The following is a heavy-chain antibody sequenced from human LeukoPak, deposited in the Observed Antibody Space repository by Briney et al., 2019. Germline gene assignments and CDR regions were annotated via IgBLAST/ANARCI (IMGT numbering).Heavy chain of an antibody. Sequence: PSETLSLTCTVSGGSISSSSYYWGWIRQPPGKGLEWIGSIYYSGSTYYNPSLKSRVTISLDTSKNQFSLKVTSVTAADTAVYYCVRPYCGGECQSKNNWFDPWGQGTLVTVSS. CDR3: VRPYCGGECQSKNNWFDP. CDR1: GGSISSSSYY. D-gene: IGHD2-21*01. CDR2: IYYSGST. V-gene: IGHV4-39*07. J-gene: IGHJ5*02.